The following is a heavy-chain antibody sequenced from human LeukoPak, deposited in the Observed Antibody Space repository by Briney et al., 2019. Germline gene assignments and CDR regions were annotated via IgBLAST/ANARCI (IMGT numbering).Heavy chain of an antibody. J-gene: IGHJ4*02. CDR1: GFSFNSYW. CDR2: INSDGSST. Sequence: GGSLRLSCAVSGFSFNSYWTHWVRQAPGKGLVWVSRINSDGSSTSYADSVKGRFTISRDNAKSTLYLQMNSLRAEDTAVYYCARDRGLFFDCWGQGTLVTVSS. V-gene: IGHV3-74*01. CDR3: ARDRGLFFDC. D-gene: IGHD3/OR15-3a*01.